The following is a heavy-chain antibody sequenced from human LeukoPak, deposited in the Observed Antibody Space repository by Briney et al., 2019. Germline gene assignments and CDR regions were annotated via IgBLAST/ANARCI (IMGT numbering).Heavy chain of an antibody. CDR2: ISYDGSNK. CDR3: ARDHLTITFRVAYYFDY. V-gene: IGHV3-30*03. D-gene: IGHD3-16*01. Sequence: GGSLRLSCAASGFTFSSYGMHWVRQAPGKGLEWVAVISYDGSNKYYADSVKGRFTISRDNSKNTLYLQMNSLRAEDTAVYYCARDHLTITFRVAYYFDYWGQGTLVTVSS. CDR1: GFTFSSYG. J-gene: IGHJ4*02.